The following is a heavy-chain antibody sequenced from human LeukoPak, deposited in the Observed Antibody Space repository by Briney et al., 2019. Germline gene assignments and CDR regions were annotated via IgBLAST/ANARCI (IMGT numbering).Heavy chain of an antibody. CDR2: ISSSGSTI. CDR1: GFTFSDYY. J-gene: IGHJ6*03. D-gene: IGHD6-13*01. Sequence: GGSLRFSCAASGFTFSDYYMSWIRQAPGKGLEWVSYISSSGSTIYYADSVKGRFTISRDNAKNSLYLQMNSLRVEDTAVYYCARVTAAAGRFYYYYYYMDVWGKGTTVTVSS. CDR3: ARVTAAAGRFYYYYYYMDV. V-gene: IGHV3-11*04.